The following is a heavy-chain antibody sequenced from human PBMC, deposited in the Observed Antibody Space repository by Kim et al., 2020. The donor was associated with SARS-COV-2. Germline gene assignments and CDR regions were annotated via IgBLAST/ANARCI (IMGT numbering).Heavy chain of an antibody. D-gene: IGHD3-9*01. CDR2: ISSSGSTI. Sequence: GGSLRLSCAASGFTFSSYEMNWVRQAPGKGLEWVSYISSSGSTIYYADSVKGRFTISRDNAKNSLYLQMNSLRAEDTAVYYCARALPNARLRYFADPVGAVFDYWGQGTLVTVSS. V-gene: IGHV3-48*03. J-gene: IGHJ4*02. CDR1: GFTFSSYE. CDR3: ARALPNARLRYFADPVGAVFDY.